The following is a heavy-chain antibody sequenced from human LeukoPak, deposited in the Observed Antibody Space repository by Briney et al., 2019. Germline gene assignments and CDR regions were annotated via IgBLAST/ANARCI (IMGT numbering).Heavy chain of an antibody. Sequence: PGGSLRLSCAASGFTFSSYSMNWVRQAPGKGLEWVSSISSSSSYIYYADSVKGRFTISRDNAKNSLYLQTNSLRAEDTAVYYCARDSPGYCSGGSCYGLDYWGQGTLVTVSS. CDR1: GFTFSSYS. CDR3: ARDSPGYCSGGSCYGLDY. V-gene: IGHV3-21*01. D-gene: IGHD2-15*01. CDR2: ISSSSSYI. J-gene: IGHJ4*02.